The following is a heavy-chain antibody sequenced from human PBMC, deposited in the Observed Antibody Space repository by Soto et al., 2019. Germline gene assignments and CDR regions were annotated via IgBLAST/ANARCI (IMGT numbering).Heavy chain of an antibody. J-gene: IGHJ5*02. V-gene: IGHV4-4*07. D-gene: IGHD6-13*01. CDR1: SGHISETY. CDR3: LSCLAASGLNWLDP. Sequence: LSLKCRDSSGHISETYWNWVHQPPGEGLEWIGLICANWHTDYNPSLKSRVTMSVDASKNQFSLRLTSMTAADAAVYYCLSCLAASGLNWLDPWGRGTLVTVSS. CDR2: ICANWHT.